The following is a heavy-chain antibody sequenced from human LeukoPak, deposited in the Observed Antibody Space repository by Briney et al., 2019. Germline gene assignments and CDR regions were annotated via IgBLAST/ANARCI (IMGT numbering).Heavy chain of an antibody. CDR3: ARSSGTGTFSY. D-gene: IGHD6-25*01. V-gene: IGHV4-39*02. CDR2: VYYGRSP. J-gene: IGHJ4*02. CDR1: GDSISRSTYY. Sequence: SETLSLTCTVSGDSISRSTYYWAWIRQPPGKGLEWTGSVYYGRSPYFNPSPESRATISVDTSKNHFSLKMSSVTAADTAVYYCARSSGTGTFSYWGQGTLVTVSS.